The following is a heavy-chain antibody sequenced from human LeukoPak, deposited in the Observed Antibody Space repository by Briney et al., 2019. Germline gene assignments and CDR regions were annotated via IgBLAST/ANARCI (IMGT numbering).Heavy chain of an antibody. Sequence: PGGTLRLSCAASGVTFSDYYMSWIRQAPGNGLEWVSAMSGSGGSTYYADSVKGRFTISRDNSKNTLYLQMNSLRAEDTAVYYCAKDGITLLWFGELFDYWGQGTLVTVSS. J-gene: IGHJ4*02. V-gene: IGHV3-23*01. CDR3: AKDGITLLWFGELFDY. CDR2: MSGSGGST. CDR1: GVTFSDYY. D-gene: IGHD3-10*01.